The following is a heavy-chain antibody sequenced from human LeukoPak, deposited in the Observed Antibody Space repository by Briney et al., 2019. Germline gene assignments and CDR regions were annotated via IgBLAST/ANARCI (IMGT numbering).Heavy chain of an antibody. CDR2: IYYSGST. CDR3: ARHLSPRCSGGSCYSGWFDP. CDR1: GGSISSSSYY. V-gene: IGHV4-39*01. Sequence: SETLSLTCTVSGGSISSSSYYWGWIRQPPGKGLEWIGSIYYSGSTYYNPSLKSRVTISVDTSKNQFSLKLSSVTAAHTAVYYCARHLSPRCSGGSCYSGWFDPWGQGTLVTVSS. D-gene: IGHD2-15*01. J-gene: IGHJ5*02.